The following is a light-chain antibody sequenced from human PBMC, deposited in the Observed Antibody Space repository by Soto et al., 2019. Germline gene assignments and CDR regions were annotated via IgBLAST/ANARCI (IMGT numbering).Light chain of an antibody. J-gene: IGKJ1*01. V-gene: IGKV1-5*01. CDR1: QSISSW. CDR2: DAS. CDR3: QKYNSYSWK. Sequence: DIPMTQAPSCLSAFVGDRVTIPCRASQSISSWLAWYQQKPGKAPKLLIYDASSLESGVPSRFSGSGSGTEFTLTISSLQPDDFATYYCQKYNSYSWKCGQGNTGDIK.